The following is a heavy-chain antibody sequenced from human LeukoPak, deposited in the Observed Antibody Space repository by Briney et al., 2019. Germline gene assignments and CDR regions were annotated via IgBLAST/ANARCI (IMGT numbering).Heavy chain of an antibody. D-gene: IGHD3-22*01. CDR3: YIPYYDTSSYKGY. CDR1: RFTFSSYK. Sequence: GGSLRLSCAASRFTFSSYKMHWVRQAPGKGLEWVSYISSSGSTIYYGDSVKGRFTISRDNARGSLYLQMNSLRAEDTAVYYCYIPYYDTSSYKGYWGQGTLVTVSS. J-gene: IGHJ4*02. CDR2: ISSSGSTI. V-gene: IGHV3-48*03.